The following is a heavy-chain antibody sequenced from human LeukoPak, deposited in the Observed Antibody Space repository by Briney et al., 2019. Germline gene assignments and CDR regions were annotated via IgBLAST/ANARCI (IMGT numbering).Heavy chain of an antibody. CDR1: GFTFSSYG. V-gene: IGHV3-33*05. J-gene: IGHJ4*02. Sequence: GGSLRLSCAASGFTFSSYGMHWVRQAPGKGLEWVAVISYDGSNKYYADSVKGRFTISRDNSKNTLYLQMNSLRAEDTAVYYCARDKRGDYYDSSGYFDYWGQETLVTVSS. CDR3: ARDKRGDYYDSSGYFDY. D-gene: IGHD3-22*01. CDR2: ISYDGSNK.